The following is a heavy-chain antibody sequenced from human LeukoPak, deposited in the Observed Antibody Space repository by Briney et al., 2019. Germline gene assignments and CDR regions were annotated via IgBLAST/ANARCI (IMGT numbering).Heavy chain of an antibody. J-gene: IGHJ4*02. CDR2: FYPGDSDI. V-gene: IGHV5-51*01. D-gene: IGHD5-24*01. CDR1: AYSFTSYW. Sequence: GASLKISCKGSAYSFTSYWISWVRQMPGKGLEWMGIFYPGDSDIRYSPSFQGQVTISSDKSISTAYLQWSSLKASDTAMYCSARRGGYSDYWGQGTLVTVSS. CDR3: ARRGGYSDY.